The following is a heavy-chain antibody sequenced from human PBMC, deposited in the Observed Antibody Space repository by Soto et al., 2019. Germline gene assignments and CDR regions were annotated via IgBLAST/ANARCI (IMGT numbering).Heavy chain of an antibody. CDR1: GFTFSAFW. J-gene: IGHJ4*02. CDR2: IKEDGSET. D-gene: IGHD1-26*01. Sequence: EVQLVESGGNLVQPGGSLRLSCAASGFTFSAFWMSWVRRAPGRGLEWVANIKEDGSETYYVDSVEGRFTISRDNAKQSLHLQMNSLRAEDTALYYCARGGSHSSDSWGQGALVTVSS. V-gene: IGHV3-7*05. CDR3: ARGGSHSSDS.